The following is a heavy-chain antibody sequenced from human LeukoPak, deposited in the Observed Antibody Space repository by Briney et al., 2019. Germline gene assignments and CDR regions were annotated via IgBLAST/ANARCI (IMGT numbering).Heavy chain of an antibody. CDR2: FDPEDGET. CDR1: GYTLTELS. D-gene: IGHD2-15*01. CDR3: ARGSQDIVALVADGSWFDP. J-gene: IGHJ5*02. V-gene: IGHV1-24*01. Sequence: ASVKVSCKVSGYTLTELSMHWVRQAPGKGLEWMGGFDPEDGETIYAQKFQGRVTMTEDTSTDTAYMELSSLRSEDTAVYYCARGSQDIVALVADGSWFDPWGQGTLVTVSS.